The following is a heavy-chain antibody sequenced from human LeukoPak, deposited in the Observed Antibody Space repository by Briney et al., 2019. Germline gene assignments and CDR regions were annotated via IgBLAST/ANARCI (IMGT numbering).Heavy chain of an antibody. J-gene: IGHJ6*03. D-gene: IGHD2-8*01. CDR3: VRLNRANGICCYMDV. V-gene: IGHV5-51*01. CDR2: IHPGDSDT. Sequence: GESLKISCKGSGYSFTSYWIGWVRQTPGKGLEWMGIIHPGDSDTRYSPSFQGQVTISADKSISTAYLLWSSLKASDTAMYYCVRLNRANGICCYMDVWGKGTTVTVSS. CDR1: GYSFTSYW.